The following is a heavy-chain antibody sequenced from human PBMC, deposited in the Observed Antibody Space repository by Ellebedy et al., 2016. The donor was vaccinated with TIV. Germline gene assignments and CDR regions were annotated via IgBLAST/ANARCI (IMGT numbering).Heavy chain of an antibody. V-gene: IGHV1-46*01. CDR2: INCNGGTT. CDR3: AREGLTYKDAFDL. J-gene: IGHJ3*01. CDR1: GYTFTSHY. D-gene: IGHD1-14*01. Sequence: AASVKVSCKASGYTFTSHYIHWVRQALGQGLEWMAIINCNGGTTSYAEEFEGRVTLTRDTSTSTVYMELSSLRSEDTAMYYCAREGLTYKDAFDLWGHGTAVTVSS.